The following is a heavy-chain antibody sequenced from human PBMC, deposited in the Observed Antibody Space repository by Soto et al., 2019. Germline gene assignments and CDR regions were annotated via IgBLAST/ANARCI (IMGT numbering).Heavy chain of an antibody. V-gene: IGHV4-59*01. J-gene: IGHJ4*02. D-gene: IGHD2-8*01. CDR1: GGSISSYY. CDR2: IYYSGST. Sequence: SETLSLTCTVSGGSISSYYWSWIRQPPGKGLEWIGYIYYSGSTNYNPSLKSRVTISVDTSKNQFSLKLSSVTAADTAVYYCARAEDIVLMVYDYWGQGTLVTVSS. CDR3: ARAEDIVLMVYDY.